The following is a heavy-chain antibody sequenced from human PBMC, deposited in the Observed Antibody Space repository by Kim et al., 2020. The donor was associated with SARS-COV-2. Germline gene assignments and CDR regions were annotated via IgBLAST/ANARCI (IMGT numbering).Heavy chain of an antibody. CDR2: ISWNSGSI. CDR3: AKGSLYYQYYYYGMDV. J-gene: IGHJ6*01. Sequence: GGSLRLSCAASGFTFDDYAMHWVRQAPGKGLEWVSGISWNSGSIGYADSVKGRFTISRDNAKNSLYLQMNSLRAEDTALYYCAKGSLYYQYYYYGMDVWG. V-gene: IGHV3-9*01. CDR1: GFTFDDYA. D-gene: IGHD3-3*01.